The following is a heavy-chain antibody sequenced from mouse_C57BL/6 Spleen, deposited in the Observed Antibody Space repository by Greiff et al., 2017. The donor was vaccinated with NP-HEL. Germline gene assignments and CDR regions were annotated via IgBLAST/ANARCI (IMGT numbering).Heavy chain of an antibody. J-gene: IGHJ4*01. CDR3: ARSVRVAMDY. D-gene: IGHD2-14*01. CDR1: GYTFTSYS. CDR2: INPSSGYT. Sequence: QVQLQQPGAELVRPGASVKLSCKASGYTFTSYSMHWVKQRPGQGLEWIGYINPSSGYTKYNQKFKDKATLTADKSSSTAYMQLSSLTSEDSAVYYCARSVRVAMDYWGQGTSVTVSS. V-gene: IGHV1-4*01.